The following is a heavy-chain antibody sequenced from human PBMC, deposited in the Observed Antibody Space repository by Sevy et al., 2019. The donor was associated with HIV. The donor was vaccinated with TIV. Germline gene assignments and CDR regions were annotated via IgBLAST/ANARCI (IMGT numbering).Heavy chain of an antibody. J-gene: IGHJ4*02. CDR2: ISGSGGST. D-gene: IGHD3-3*01. V-gene: IGHV3-23*01. CDR3: AGGFWSGFDY. Sequence: GGSLRLSCATSGFIFSGYVMNWVRQAPGKGLEWVSAISGSGGSTYYADSVKGRFTISRDNFKNTLYLEMNSLRVEDTAVYYCAGGFWSGFDYWGQGTLVTVSS. CDR1: GFIFSGYV.